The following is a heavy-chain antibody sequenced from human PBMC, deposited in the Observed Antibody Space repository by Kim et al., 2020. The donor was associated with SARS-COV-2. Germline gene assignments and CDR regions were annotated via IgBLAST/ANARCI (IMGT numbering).Heavy chain of an antibody. V-gene: IGHV4-39*01. Sequence: SETLSLTCTVSGGSISSSSYYWGWIRQPSGKGLEWIGSIYYSGSTYYNPSLKSRVTISVDTSKNQFSLKLSSVTAADTAVYYCARHKGNTIFGVVIIDAFDIWGQGTMVTVSS. J-gene: IGHJ3*02. CDR2: IYYSGST. D-gene: IGHD3-3*01. CDR1: GGSISSSSYY. CDR3: ARHKGNTIFGVVIIDAFDI.